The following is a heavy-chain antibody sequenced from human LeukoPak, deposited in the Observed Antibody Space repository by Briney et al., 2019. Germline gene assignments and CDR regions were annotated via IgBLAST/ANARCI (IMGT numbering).Heavy chain of an antibody. CDR2: ISGSGGST. V-gene: IGHV3-23*01. D-gene: IGHD3-3*01. Sequence: GGSLRLSCAASGFTFSSYAMSWVRQAPGKGLEWVSAISGSGGSTYYADSVKGRFTISRDNSKNTLYLQMNSLRAEDTAVYYRAKHGPDYDFWSGLDYWGQGTLVTVSS. J-gene: IGHJ4*02. CDR1: GFTFSSYA. CDR3: AKHGPDYDFWSGLDY.